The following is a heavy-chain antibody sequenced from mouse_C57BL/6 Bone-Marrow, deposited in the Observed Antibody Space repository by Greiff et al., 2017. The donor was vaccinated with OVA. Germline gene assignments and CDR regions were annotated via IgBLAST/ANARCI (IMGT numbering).Heavy chain of an antibody. CDR2: IDPSDSYT. CDR1: GYTFTSYW. J-gene: IGHJ2*01. V-gene: IGHV1-50*01. D-gene: IGHD1-1*01. Sequence: QVHVKQPGAELVKPGASVKLSCKASGYTFTSYWMQWVKQRPGQGLEWIGEIDPSDSYTNYNQKFKGKATLTVDTSSSTAYMQLSSLTSEDSAVYYCAKLTEPYFDYWGQGTTLTVSS. CDR3: AKLTEPYFDY.